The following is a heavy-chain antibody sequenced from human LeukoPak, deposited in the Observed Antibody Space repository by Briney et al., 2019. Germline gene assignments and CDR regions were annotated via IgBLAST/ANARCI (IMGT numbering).Heavy chain of an antibody. CDR1: GFTFSSYA. CDR2: ISGSGDSA. V-gene: IGHV3-23*01. J-gene: IGHJ4*02. Sequence: EPGGSLRLPCAASGFTFSSYAMSWVRQAPGKGLEWVSAISGSGDSANYADSVKGRFTISRDNSKNTVFLQMSRLRAEDTAVYYCAEIKREGIIASGSLGSWGQGTLVTVSS. D-gene: IGHD1-14*01. CDR3: AEIKREGIIASGSLGS.